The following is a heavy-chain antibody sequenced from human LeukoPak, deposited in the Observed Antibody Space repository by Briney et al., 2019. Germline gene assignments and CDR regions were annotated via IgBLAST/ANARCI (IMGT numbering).Heavy chain of an antibody. CDR1: GFPFSSYA. J-gene: IGHJ4*02. CDR2: ISYDGSNK. Sequence: GGSLRLSCAASGFPFSSYAVHWVRQAPGKGLEWVAVISYDGSNKYYADSVKGRFTISRDNSKNTLYLQMNSLRADDTVVYYCAKDRRYIYGYIDYWGQGTLVTVSS. D-gene: IGHD5-18*01. V-gene: IGHV3-30*18. CDR3: AKDRRYIYGYIDY.